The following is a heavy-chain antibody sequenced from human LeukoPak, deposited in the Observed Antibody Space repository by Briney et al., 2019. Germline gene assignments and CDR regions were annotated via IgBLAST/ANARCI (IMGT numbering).Heavy chain of an antibody. CDR2: TNAGNGST. CDR3: ARGYDILTGYYSFDY. V-gene: IGHV1-3*01. Sequence: ASVKVSCKASGYTFTSYAMHWVRQAPGQRLEWMGWTNAGNGSTKYSQKFQGRVTITRDTSASTAYMELSSLRSEDTAVYYCARGYDILTGYYSFDYWGQGTLVTVSS. D-gene: IGHD3-9*01. J-gene: IGHJ4*02. CDR1: GYTFTSYA.